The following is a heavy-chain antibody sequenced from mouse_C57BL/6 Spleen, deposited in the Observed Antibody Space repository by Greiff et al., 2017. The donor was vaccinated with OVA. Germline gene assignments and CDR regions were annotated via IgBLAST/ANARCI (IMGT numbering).Heavy chain of an antibody. CDR1: GYTFTDYE. V-gene: IGHV1-15*01. Sequence: VQLQESGAELVRPGASVTLSCKASGYTFTDYEMHWVKQTPVHGLEWIGAIDPETGGTAYNQKFKGKAILTADKSSSTAYMELRSLTSEDSAVYYCTRWGFDYWGQGTTLTVSS. CDR2: IDPETGGT. CDR3: TRWGFDY. J-gene: IGHJ2*01.